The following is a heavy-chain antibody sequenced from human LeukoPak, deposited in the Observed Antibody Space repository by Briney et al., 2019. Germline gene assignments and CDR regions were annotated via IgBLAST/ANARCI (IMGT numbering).Heavy chain of an antibody. Sequence: SKTLSLTCPVSGGSIRRSGYYWVWIRQPPGKGLEWIGSIYYSGSTYYNPPLKSRVTISVHTSKNQFSLRLSAVTAADTAVYYCARQRDSSSAGGVDYWGQGTLVTVSS. CDR1: GGSIRRSGYY. D-gene: IGHD6-6*01. J-gene: IGHJ4*02. CDR2: IYYSGST. V-gene: IGHV4-39*01. CDR3: ARQRDSSSAGGVDY.